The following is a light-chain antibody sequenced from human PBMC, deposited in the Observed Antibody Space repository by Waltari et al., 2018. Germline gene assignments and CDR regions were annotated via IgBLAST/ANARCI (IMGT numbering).Light chain of an antibody. CDR1: NNNLGKLG. V-gene: IGLV10-54*04. J-gene: IGLJ1*01. CDR2: RDN. Sequence: QAGLTQPPSVSKGPRQTATLTCPGHNNNLGKLGPTWPQHHQGHPPKPLSYRDNTRPSGISERFSASRSGNTAFLTISGLQPEDEADYYCSAWDDNLHIYFFGPGTRVTVL. CDR3: SAWDDNLHIYF.